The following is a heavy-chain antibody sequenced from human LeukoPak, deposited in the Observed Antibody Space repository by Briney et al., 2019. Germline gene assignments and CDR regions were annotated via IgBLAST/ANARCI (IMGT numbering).Heavy chain of an antibody. V-gene: IGHV3-23*01. CDR3: AKYIGPSRRIFDY. CDR2: ISETGAIT. Sequence: GGSLRLSCAASGFTFSHYWMSWVRQAPGKGLEWVSSISETGAITNYADSVKGRFTISRDNSKNTLYLQMSSLRAEDAAVYFCAKYIGPSRRIFDYWGQGTLVAVSS. CDR1: GFTFSHYW. J-gene: IGHJ4*02. D-gene: IGHD2/OR15-2a*01.